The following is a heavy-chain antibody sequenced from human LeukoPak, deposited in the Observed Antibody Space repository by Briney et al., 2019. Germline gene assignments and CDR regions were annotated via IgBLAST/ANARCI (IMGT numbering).Heavy chain of an antibody. CDR3: ARSGEVQYYDFWSGYYDFDY. CDR2: INPNSGGT. J-gene: IGHJ4*02. Sequence: ASVKVSCKASGYTFTGYYMHWVRQAPGQGLEWMGRINPNSGGTNYAQKFQGRVTMTRDTSISTAYMELSRLRSDDTAVYYCARSGEVQYYDFWSGYYDFDYWGQGTLVTVSS. D-gene: IGHD3-3*01. CDR1: GYTFTGYY. V-gene: IGHV1-2*06.